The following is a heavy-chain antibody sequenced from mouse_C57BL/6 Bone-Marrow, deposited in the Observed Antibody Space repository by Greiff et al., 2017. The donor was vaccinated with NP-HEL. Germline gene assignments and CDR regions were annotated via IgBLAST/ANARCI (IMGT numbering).Heavy chain of an antibody. D-gene: IGHD1-1*01. Sequence: VQLQQSGAELVRPGASVKLSCKASGYTFTDYYINWVKQRPGQGLEWIARIYPGSGNTYYNEKFKGKATLTAEKSSSTAYMQLSSLTSEDSAVYFCATTPITTVVPFAYWGQGTLVTVSA. CDR2: IYPGSGNT. V-gene: IGHV1-76*01. CDR1: GYTFTDYY. CDR3: ATTPITTVVPFAY. J-gene: IGHJ3*01.